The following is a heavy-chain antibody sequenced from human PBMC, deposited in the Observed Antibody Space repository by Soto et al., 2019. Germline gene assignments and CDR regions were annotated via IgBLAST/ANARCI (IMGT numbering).Heavy chain of an antibody. CDR1: GWSFSFYD. J-gene: IGHJ4*02. CDR2: INHSGST. D-gene: IGHD3-22*01. CDR3: ARGSGYYDSSGYYTDDY. Sequence: PAEALSITCAVYGWSFSFYDLSWIRQPPVKGLEWIGEINHSGSTNYNPSLKIRVTISVDTSKNQFSLKLSSVTAADTAVYYCARGSGYYDSSGYYTDDYWGQGTLVTVSS. V-gene: IGHV4-34*01.